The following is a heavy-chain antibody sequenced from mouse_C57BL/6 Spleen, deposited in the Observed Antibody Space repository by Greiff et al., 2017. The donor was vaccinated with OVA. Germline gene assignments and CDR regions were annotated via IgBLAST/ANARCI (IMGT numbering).Heavy chain of an antibody. CDR3: ARGNECDEEGEFAY. V-gene: IGHV1-54*01. D-gene: IGHD3-3*01. J-gene: IGHJ3*01. CDR2: INPGSGGT. CDR1: GYAFTNYL. Sequence: QVQLKESGAELVRPGTSVKVSCKASGYAFTNYLIEWVKQRPGKGLEWIGVINPGSGGTNYNEKFKGKATLTADKSSSTAYMQLSSLTSEDTAVYYCARGNECDEEGEFAYWGQGTLVTVSA.